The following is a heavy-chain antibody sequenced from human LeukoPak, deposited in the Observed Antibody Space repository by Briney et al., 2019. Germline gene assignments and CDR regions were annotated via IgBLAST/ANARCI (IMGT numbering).Heavy chain of an antibody. J-gene: IGHJ4*02. CDR1: GFTFDDYA. D-gene: IGHD5-12*01. V-gene: IGHV3-9*01. CDR2: ISWNSGSI. CDR3: AKEGLRGVYFDY. Sequence: GRSLRLSCAASGFTFDDYAMHWVRQAPGKGLEWVSGISWNSGSIGYADSVKGRFTISRDNAKNSLYLQVNSLRAEDTALYYCAKEGLRGVYFDYWGQGTLVTVSS.